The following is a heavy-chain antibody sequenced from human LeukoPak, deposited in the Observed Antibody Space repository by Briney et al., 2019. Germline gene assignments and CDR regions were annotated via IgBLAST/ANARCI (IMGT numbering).Heavy chain of an antibody. V-gene: IGHV4-4*07. CDR3: ARGAYCTSINCYGFDY. CDR2: IYTSGST. J-gene: IGHJ4*02. D-gene: IGHD2-2*01. Sequence: SETLSLTCTVSGGSISNYYWSWIRQPAGKGLEWIGRIYTSGSTNYNPSLKSRVTMSVDTSKNHFSLKLSSVTAADTAVYYCARGAYCTSINCYGFDYWGQGTQVTASS. CDR1: GGSISNYY.